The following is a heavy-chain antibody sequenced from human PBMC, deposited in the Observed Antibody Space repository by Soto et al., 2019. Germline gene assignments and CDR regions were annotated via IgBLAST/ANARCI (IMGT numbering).Heavy chain of an antibody. CDR2: IFHSGSA. CDR3: ARYTFGHDREYHYAMDV. V-gene: IGHV4-30-4*01. Sequence: PSETLSLTCTVSGASISSSAYYWSWVRQPPGKGLEWIGYIFHSGSAYYNPSLKSRVTISVDTSKNQFSLKLTSVTAADTAVFYCARYTFGHDREYHYAMDVWGQGTTVTVSS. CDR1: GASISSSAYY. J-gene: IGHJ6*02. D-gene: IGHD3-10*02.